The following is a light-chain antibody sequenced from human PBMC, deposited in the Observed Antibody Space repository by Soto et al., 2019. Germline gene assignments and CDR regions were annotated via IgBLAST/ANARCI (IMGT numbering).Light chain of an antibody. CDR1: QSVSSN. CDR3: QHYNNWPIT. CDR2: DAS. Sequence: EIVMTQSPATLSVSPGEKATLSCSASQSVSSNYLAWYQRKPGQGPRLLIYDASYRATGIPARFSGSGSGTDFTLTISSLQAADFAVYHCQHYNNWPITFGQGARLEI. V-gene: IGKV3D-15*01. J-gene: IGKJ5*01.